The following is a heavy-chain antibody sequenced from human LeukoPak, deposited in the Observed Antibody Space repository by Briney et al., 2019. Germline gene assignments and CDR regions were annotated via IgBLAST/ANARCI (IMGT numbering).Heavy chain of an antibody. CDR1: GGTFSSYA. V-gene: IGHV1-69*01. Sequence: GASVKVSCKASGGTFSSYAISRVRQAPGQGLEWMGGIIPIFGTANYAQKFQGRVTITADESTSTAYMELSSLRSEDTAVYYCARDPHPYDSSGYYYGGSVYYYYGMDVWGQGTTVTVSS. CDR2: IIPIFGTA. J-gene: IGHJ6*02. D-gene: IGHD3-22*01. CDR3: ARDPHPYDSSGYYYGGSVYYYYGMDV.